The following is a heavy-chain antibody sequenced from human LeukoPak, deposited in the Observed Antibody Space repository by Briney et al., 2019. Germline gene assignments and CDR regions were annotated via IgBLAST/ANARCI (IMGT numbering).Heavy chain of an antibody. CDR1: GFTFSSYR. Sequence: GGSLRLSCAASGFTFSSYRMNWVRQAPGKGLEWVSYISRSSTTIYYADSVKGRFTISRDNSKNTLYLQVNSLRAEDTAVYYCAKAKSYYSNYDYWGQGTLVTVSS. V-gene: IGHV3-48*01. J-gene: IGHJ4*02. CDR3: AKAKSYYSNYDY. CDR2: ISRSSTTI. D-gene: IGHD4-11*01.